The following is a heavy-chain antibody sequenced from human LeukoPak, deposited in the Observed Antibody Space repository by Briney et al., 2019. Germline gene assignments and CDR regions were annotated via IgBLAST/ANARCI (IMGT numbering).Heavy chain of an antibody. CDR1: GYPFSRFA. Sequence: ASVKVSCKASGYPFSRFAISWVRQAPGQGLEWMGWTSAFNGNTNFAQKVQGRVSMTTDRSTSTAYMELRSLRSDDTAVYYCAREKVPWGTQAFDHWGQGTLVIVSS. J-gene: IGHJ4*02. D-gene: IGHD1-1*01. CDR3: AREKVPWGTQAFDH. CDR2: TSAFNGNT. V-gene: IGHV1-18*01.